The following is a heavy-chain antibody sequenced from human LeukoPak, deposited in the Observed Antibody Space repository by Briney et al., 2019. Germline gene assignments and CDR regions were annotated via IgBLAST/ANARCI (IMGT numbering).Heavy chain of an antibody. V-gene: IGHV4-31*03. CDR1: GGSISSGGYY. D-gene: IGHD1-1*01. Sequence: PSQTLSLTCTVSGGSISSGGYYWSWIRQHPGKGLEWIGYIYYSGSTYYNPSLKSRVTISVDTFKNQFSLKLSSVTAADTAVYYCARVPRNDGGNFDYWGQGTLVTVSS. CDR3: ARVPRNDGGNFDY. J-gene: IGHJ4*02. CDR2: IYYSGST.